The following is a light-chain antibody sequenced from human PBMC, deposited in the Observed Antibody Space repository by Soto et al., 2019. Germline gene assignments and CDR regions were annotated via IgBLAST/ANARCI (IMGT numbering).Light chain of an antibody. CDR2: RAS. J-gene: IGKJ5*01. Sequence: EVLITQSPDTLHVSPGERVTLSCRATKSVCDKLAWYQQRPGQGPRLLVYRASARTLGIPAGFSGSEAGTGCTRAISSLKCEDVPIDSCLQYNTWTITFGQGTRLEIK. V-gene: IGKV3-15*01. CDR1: KSVCDK. CDR3: LQYNTWTIT.